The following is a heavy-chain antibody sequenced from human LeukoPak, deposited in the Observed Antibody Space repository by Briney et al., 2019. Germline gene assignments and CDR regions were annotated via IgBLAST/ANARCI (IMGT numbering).Heavy chain of an antibody. CDR2: INHSGST. CDR1: GFTFSSYW. D-gene: IGHD3-3*01. J-gene: IGHJ6*03. CDR3: ARGIRLRFLEWFYYYYMDV. V-gene: IGHV4-34*01. Sequence: GSLRLSCAASGFTFSSYWMSWIRQPPGKGLEWIGEINHSGSTNYNPSLKSRVTISVDTSKNQFSLKLSSVTAADTAVYYCARGIRLRFLEWFYYYYMDVWGKGTTVTVSS.